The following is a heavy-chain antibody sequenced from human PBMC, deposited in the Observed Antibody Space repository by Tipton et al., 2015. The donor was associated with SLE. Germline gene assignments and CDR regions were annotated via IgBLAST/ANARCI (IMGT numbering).Heavy chain of an antibody. CDR3: ARGDSGRSVGAFDF. Sequence: TLSLTCTVSGGSISRSGYYLGLFRQPPGKGLGWIGSISYSGRTYYNPPLNSRATISVDTSKNQFSLKLSSVTAADTAVYYCARGDSGRSVGAFDFWGQGTMVTVSS. CDR1: GGSISRSGYY. V-gene: IGHV4-39*01. CDR2: ISYSGRT. D-gene: IGHD1-26*01. J-gene: IGHJ3*01.